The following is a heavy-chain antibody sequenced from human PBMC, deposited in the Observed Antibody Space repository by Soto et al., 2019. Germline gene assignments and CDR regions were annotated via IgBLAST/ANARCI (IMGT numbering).Heavy chain of an antibody. CDR1: GGSISSGGYY. CDR3: ARDDILTEIDY. CDR2: IYYSGST. Sequence: SETLSLTCTVSGGSISSGGYYWSWIRQHPGKGLEWIGYIYYSGSTYYNPSLKSRVTISVDTSKNQFSLKLSSVTAADTAVYYCARDDILTEIDYWGQGTLVTVSS. J-gene: IGHJ4*02. D-gene: IGHD3-9*01. V-gene: IGHV4-31*03.